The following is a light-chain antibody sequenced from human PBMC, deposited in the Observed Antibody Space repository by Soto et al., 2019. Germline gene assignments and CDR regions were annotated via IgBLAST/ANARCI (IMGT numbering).Light chain of an antibody. V-gene: IGKV1-39*01. CDR1: QSISTY. J-gene: IGKJ2*02. Sequence: DIQMTQSPSSLSASVGDRVTITSRASQSISTYLNWYQQIPGKAPKLLIYAASTLQSGVPSRFSGGGSGTDFTLTISSLQPEDFATYFCQQGYSNPRTFGQGTKLEIK. CDR2: AAS. CDR3: QQGYSNPRT.